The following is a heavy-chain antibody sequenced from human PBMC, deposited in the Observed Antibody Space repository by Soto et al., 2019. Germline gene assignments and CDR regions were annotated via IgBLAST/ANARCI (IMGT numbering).Heavy chain of an antibody. CDR2: IFYSGTT. CDR3: ARGAGSPTYYYGMDV. D-gene: IGHD2-15*01. Sequence: SERQPLTWTLSGGSISSSTDCWGWIRQPPGMGLEWIGSIFYSGTTYYNPSLKSRVTIVVDTSKNQFSLQLTSVTAADTAVYYCARGAGSPTYYYGMDVWGQGPKVT. J-gene: IGHJ6*02. V-gene: IGHV4-39*01. CDR1: GGSISSSTDC.